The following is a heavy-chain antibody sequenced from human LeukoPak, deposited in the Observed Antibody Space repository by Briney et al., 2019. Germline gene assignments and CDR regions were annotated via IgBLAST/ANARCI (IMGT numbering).Heavy chain of an antibody. V-gene: IGHV3-74*01. D-gene: IGHD2-15*01. CDR2: INGDGSST. Sequence: GGSLRLSCAASGFTFSSYWMHWVRQAPGKGLVWVSHINGDGSSTNYADSVKGRFTISRDNAKNTLYLQMNSLRAEDTAVYYCARVRRSDCSGGGCYSKVDYWGQGTLVTVSS. CDR3: ARVRRSDCSGGGCYSKVDY. J-gene: IGHJ4*02. CDR1: GFTFSSYW.